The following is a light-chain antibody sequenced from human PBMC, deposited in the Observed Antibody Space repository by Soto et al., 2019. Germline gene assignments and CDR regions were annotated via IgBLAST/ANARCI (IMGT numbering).Light chain of an antibody. Sequence: QSALTQPASVSGSPGQSITISCTGTSSDVGAYNHVSWYQHHPGKAPKVLIYDVSNRPSGISPRFSGSKFGNTASLTISGLQAEDEADYYCSSYRSSSALYVFGTGTKLTVL. V-gene: IGLV2-14*01. CDR2: DVS. J-gene: IGLJ1*01. CDR1: SSDVGAYNH. CDR3: SSYRSSSALYV.